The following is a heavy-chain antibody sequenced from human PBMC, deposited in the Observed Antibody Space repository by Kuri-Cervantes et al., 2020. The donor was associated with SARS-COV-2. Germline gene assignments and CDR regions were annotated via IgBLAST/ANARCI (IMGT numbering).Heavy chain of an antibody. Sequence: GESLKISCAASGFTFSSYAMSWVRQAPGKGLEWVSSISSSSSYIYYADSVKGRFTISRDNAKNSLYLQMNSLRAEDTAVYYCARARTIAAHPENWFDPWGQGTLVTVSS. J-gene: IGHJ5*02. CDR3: ARARTIAAHPENWFDP. CDR1: GFTFSSYA. V-gene: IGHV3-21*01. CDR2: ISSSSSYI. D-gene: IGHD6-6*01.